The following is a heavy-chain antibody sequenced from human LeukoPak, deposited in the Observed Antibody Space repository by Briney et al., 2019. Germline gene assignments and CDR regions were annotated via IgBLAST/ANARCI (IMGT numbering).Heavy chain of an antibody. D-gene: IGHD6-13*01. CDR2: ISYDGSNK. J-gene: IGHJ6*02. CDR1: GFTFSSYG. Sequence: GGSLRLSCAASGFTFSSYGMHWVRQAPGKGLEWVAVISYDGSNKYYADSVKGRFTISRDNSKNTLYLQMNSLRAEDTAVYYCATEPSDPAAGDYYGMDVWGQGTTVTVSS. V-gene: IGHV3-30*03. CDR3: ATEPSDPAAGDYYGMDV.